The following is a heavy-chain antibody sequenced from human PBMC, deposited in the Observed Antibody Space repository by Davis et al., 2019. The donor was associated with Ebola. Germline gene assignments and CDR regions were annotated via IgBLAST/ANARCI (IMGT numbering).Heavy chain of an antibody. Sequence: GESLKISCAASGFTFSDYYMSWIRQAPGKGLEWVSYISSSGSTIYYADSVKGRFTISRDNSKNTLYLQMNSLRAEDTAVYYCAKDTIFGVSNWFDPWGQGTLVTVSS. CDR1: GFTFSDYY. D-gene: IGHD3-3*01. J-gene: IGHJ5*02. V-gene: IGHV3-11*04. CDR3: AKDTIFGVSNWFDP. CDR2: ISSSGSTI.